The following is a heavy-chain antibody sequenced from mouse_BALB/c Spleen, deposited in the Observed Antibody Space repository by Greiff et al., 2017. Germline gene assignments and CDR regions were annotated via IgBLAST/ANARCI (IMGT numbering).Heavy chain of an antibody. CDR1: GFTFTDYY. CDR3: ARDNWGFDY. J-gene: IGHJ2*01. CDR2: IRNKANGYTT. Sequence: VQLKESGGGLVQPGGSLRLSCATSGFTFTDYYMSWVRQPPGKALEWLGFIRNKANGYTTEYSASVKGRFTISRDNSQSILYLQMNTLRAEDSATYYCARDNWGFDYWGQGTTLTVSS. D-gene: IGHD4-1*01. V-gene: IGHV7-3*02.